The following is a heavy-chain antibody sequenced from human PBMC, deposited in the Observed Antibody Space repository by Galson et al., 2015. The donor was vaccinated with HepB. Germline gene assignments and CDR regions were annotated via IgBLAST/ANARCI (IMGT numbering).Heavy chain of an antibody. V-gene: IGHV3-74*01. CDR1: GFTFSSYW. Sequence: SLRLSCAASGFTFSSYWMHWVRQVPGKGLVWVSRINSDGSSTTYADSVKGRFTISRDNAKNTLYLQMNSLRVEDTAVYYCTRDQMTTITTGDYWGQGTLVTVSS. CDR2: INSDGSST. D-gene: IGHD4-11*01. CDR3: TRDQMTTITTGDY. J-gene: IGHJ4*02.